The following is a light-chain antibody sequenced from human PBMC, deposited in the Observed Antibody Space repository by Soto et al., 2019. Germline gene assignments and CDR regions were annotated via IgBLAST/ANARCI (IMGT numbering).Light chain of an antibody. CDR2: GAS. Sequence: EIVMTQSPATLSVSPGERVTLSCRASQSINNKVAWYQQKPGQAPRLLIHGASNRAAGIPDRFSGSGSGTDFTLTISRLEPEDFAVYYCHQYGRSPRTFGQGTKGDIK. CDR1: QSINNK. CDR3: HQYGRSPRT. J-gene: IGKJ1*01. V-gene: IGKV3-20*01.